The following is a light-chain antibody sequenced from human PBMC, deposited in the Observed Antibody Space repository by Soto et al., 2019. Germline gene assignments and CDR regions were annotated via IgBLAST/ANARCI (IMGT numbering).Light chain of an antibody. CDR1: PSVSSSY. Sequence: QSPGLQPSCLGERATLSCRARPSVSSSYLAWYQQKPGQAPTLLIYGASSRATGIPARFSRSGSGTDFTLTISRLEPEDFAVYYCQQYGSSPPVAFGPGTKVDIK. V-gene: IGKV3-20*01. J-gene: IGKJ3*01. CDR2: GAS. CDR3: QQYGSSPPVA.